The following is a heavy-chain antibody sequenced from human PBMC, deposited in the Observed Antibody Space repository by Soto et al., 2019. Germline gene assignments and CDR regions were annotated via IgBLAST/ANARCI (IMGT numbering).Heavy chain of an antibody. CDR2: IYYSGST. CDR1: GGFHSRSSYH. CDR3: ARDLVDAYCSSTSCYPGYYYGMDV. V-gene: IGHV4-39*07. Sequence: SENLFLTRTFSGGFHSRSSYHLGRVRPPPRKGLEGIGCIYYSGSTNYTPSLKSRVTISVDTSKNQFSLKLSSVTAADTAVYYCARDLVDAYCSSTSCYPGYYYGMDVWGQGTTVTVS. D-gene: IGHD2-2*01. J-gene: IGHJ6*02.